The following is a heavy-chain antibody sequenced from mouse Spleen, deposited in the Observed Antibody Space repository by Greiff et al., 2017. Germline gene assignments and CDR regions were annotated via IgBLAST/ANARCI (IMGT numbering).Heavy chain of an antibody. CDR3: TTTVVGRYFDY. CDR1: GYTFTDYE. J-gene: IGHJ2*01. V-gene: IGHV1-15*01. CDR2: IDPETGGT. Sequence: VKLQESGAELVRPGASVTLSCKASGYTFTDYEMHWVKQTPVHGLEWIGAIDPETGGTAYNQKFKGKAILTADKSSSTAYMELRSLTSEDSAVYYCTTTVVGRYFDYWGQGTTLTVSS. D-gene: IGHD1-1*01.